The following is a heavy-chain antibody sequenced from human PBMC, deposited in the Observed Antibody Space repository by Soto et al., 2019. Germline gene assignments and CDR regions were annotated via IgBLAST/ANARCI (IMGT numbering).Heavy chain of an antibody. CDR1: GGSFSGYY. J-gene: IGHJ4*02. D-gene: IGHD3-10*01. V-gene: IGHV4-34*01. CDR3: ARARITLLRGVIPLDY. Sequence: SETLSLTCAVYGGSFSGYYWSWIRQPPGKGLEWIGEINHSGSTNYNPSLKSRVTISVDTSKNQFSLKLSSVTAADTAVYYCARARITLLRGVIPLDYWGQGTLVTVSS. CDR2: INHSGST.